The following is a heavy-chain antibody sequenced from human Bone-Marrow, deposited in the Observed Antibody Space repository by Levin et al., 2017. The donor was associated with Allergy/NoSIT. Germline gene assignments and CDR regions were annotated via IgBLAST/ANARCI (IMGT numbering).Heavy chain of an antibody. J-gene: IGHJ4*02. CDR1: GGSISSSPSF. Sequence: HSQTLSLTCAVSGGSISSSPSFWGWIRQPPGRGLEWIAIITYNGNTYYDPSLQSRVTISVDTSKNHFSLKLTSVTAADTAVYFCARRNYPYFFDFWGQGTLVTVSS. CDR3: ARRNYPYFFDF. CDR2: ITYNGNT. D-gene: IGHD3-9*01. V-gene: IGHV4-39*02.